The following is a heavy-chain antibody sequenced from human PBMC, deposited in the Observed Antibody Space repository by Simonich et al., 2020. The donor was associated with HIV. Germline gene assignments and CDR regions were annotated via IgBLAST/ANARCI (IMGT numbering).Heavy chain of an antibody. Sequence: QVQLVQSGAEVKKPGASVKVSCKASGNTFTTYYLDWGRQAPGQGLEWMGRINPNSGGTNYAQKFQGRVTMTRDTTISTAYMELSSLRSDDTAVYYCARDVDCWGQGTLVTVSS. J-gene: IGHJ4*02. V-gene: IGHV1-2*06. CDR3: ARDVDC. CDR2: INPNSGGT. CDR1: GNTFTTYY.